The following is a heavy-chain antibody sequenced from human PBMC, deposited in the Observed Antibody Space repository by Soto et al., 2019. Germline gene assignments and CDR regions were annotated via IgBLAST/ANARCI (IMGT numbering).Heavy chain of an antibody. Sequence: SETLSLTRAVSGGSFSGYYWSWIRQPPGKGLEWIGEINHSGSTNYNPSLKSRVTISVDTSKNQFSLKLSSVTAADTAVYYCARPEDHCSGGSFRGWVYYYYGMDVWSQVTTVTGSS. CDR3: ARPEDHCSGGSFRGWVYYYYGMDV. J-gene: IGHJ6*02. CDR2: INHSGST. D-gene: IGHD2-15*01. V-gene: IGHV4-34*01. CDR1: GGSFSGYY.